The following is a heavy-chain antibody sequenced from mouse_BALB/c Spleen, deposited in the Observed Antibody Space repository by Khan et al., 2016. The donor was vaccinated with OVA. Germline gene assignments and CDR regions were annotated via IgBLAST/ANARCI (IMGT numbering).Heavy chain of an antibody. CDR2: ISSDSINL. J-gene: IGHJ3*01. V-gene: IGHV5-17*02. CDR3: ARANWAWFAY. CDR1: GFTFSSFG. Sequence: EVELVESGGGLVQPGGSRKLSCTASGFTFSSFGMHWVRQAPEKGLEWVAYISSDSINLNYADTVKGRFTISRDNPRNTLFLQMTSVRSEDTAMYYCARANWAWFAYWGQGTLVTVSA. D-gene: IGHD4-1*01.